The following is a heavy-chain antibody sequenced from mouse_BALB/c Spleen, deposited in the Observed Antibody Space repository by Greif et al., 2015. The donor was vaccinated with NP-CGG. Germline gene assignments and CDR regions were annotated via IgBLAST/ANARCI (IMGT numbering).Heavy chain of an antibody. CDR3: ARDGPSFAY. V-gene: IGHV5-4*02. CDR1: GFTFSDYY. CDR2: ISDGGSYT. J-gene: IGHJ3*01. Sequence: EVKVVESGGGLVKPGGSLKLSCAASGFTFSDYYMYWVRQTPEKRLEWVATISDGGSYTYYPDGVKGRFTISRDNAKNNLYLQMSSLKSEDTAMYYCARDGPSFAYWGQGTLVTVSA.